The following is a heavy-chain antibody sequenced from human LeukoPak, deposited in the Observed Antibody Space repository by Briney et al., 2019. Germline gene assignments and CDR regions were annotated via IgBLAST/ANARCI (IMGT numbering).Heavy chain of an antibody. J-gene: IGHJ4*02. CDR2: IHTSGST. Sequence: SETLSLTCTVSGGSISNYHWGWLRQPAGKGLEWIGQIHTSGSTNYNPPLKSRVGMSIDTTEDQVSLTIRSVTAADTAFYYCARRDISSGWSFDYWGQGTLVTVSS. CDR3: ARRDISSGWSFDY. V-gene: IGHV4-4*07. CDR1: GGSISNYH. D-gene: IGHD6-19*01.